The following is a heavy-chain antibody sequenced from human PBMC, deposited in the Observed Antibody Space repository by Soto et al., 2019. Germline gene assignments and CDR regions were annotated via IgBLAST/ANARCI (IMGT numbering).Heavy chain of an antibody. D-gene: IGHD1-1*01. CDR3: AKDIKRRYGDYYYGMDV. V-gene: IGHV3-9*01. CDR1: GFTFDDYA. CDR2: ISWNSGSI. J-gene: IGHJ6*02. Sequence: EVQLVESGGGLVQPGRSLRLSCAASGFTFDDYAMHWVRQAPGKGLEWVSGISWNSGSIGYADSVKGRFTISRDNAKNSLYLQMNSLRAEDTALYYCAKDIKRRYGDYYYGMDVWGQGTTVTVSS.